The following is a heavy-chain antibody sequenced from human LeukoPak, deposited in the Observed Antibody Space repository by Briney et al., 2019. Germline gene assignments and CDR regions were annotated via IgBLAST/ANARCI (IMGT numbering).Heavy chain of an antibody. CDR1: GFTYRTFA. D-gene: IGHD2-15*01. V-gene: IGHV3-30*04. Sequence: AGSLRLSCAASGFTYRTFAMHWVRLAPGKGLEWVASISFDGSNQYAADSVKGRFTISRDNSRNTLYLQVYSLRAEDTAVYYCAQQLGYCSKGSCYFTYWGQGTLVTVSS. CDR3: AQQLGYCSKGSCYFTY. J-gene: IGHJ4*02. CDR2: ISFDGSNQ.